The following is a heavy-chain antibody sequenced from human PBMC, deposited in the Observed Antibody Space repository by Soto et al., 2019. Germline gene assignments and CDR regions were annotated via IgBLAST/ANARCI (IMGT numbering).Heavy chain of an antibody. CDR1: GFTFSGSA. CDR3: TRIYDSSGYYYYYYGMDV. V-gene: IGHV3-73*01. Sequence: GGSLRLSCAASGFTFSGSAMHWVRQASGKGLEWVGRIRSKANSYATAYAASVKGRFTISRDDSKNTAYLQMNSLKTEDTAVYYCTRIYDSSGYYYYYYGMDVWGQGTTVT. CDR2: IRSKANSYAT. D-gene: IGHD3-22*01. J-gene: IGHJ6*02.